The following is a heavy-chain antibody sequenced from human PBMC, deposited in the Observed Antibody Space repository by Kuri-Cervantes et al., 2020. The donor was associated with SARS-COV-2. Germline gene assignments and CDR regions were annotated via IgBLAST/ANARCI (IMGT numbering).Heavy chain of an antibody. CDR3: ARAVSRLVHPPGTFDF. CDR2: IHDSGST. V-gene: IGHV4-61*03. J-gene: IGHJ4*02. Sequence: GSLRLSCTVSGGSVSSGSYYWSWIRQPPGKGLEWIGDIHDSGSTNHNAFVKGRVAISLDTSKNLFSLKLTSVTAADTAIYYCARAVSRLVHPPGTFDFWGQGTLVTVSS. D-gene: IGHD6-19*01. CDR1: GGSVSSGSYY.